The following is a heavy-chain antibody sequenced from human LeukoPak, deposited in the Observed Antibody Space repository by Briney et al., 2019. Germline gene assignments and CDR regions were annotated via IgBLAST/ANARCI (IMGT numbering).Heavy chain of an antibody. CDR3: ARGPPPDLDY. Sequence: PSETLSLTCAVYGGSFSGYYWSWIRQPPGKGLEWIGRIHPSGSTNYNPSLKSRVTLSVDTSKNEFSLKLSSVTAADTAVYYCARGPPPDLDYWGRGTLVTVSS. CDR1: GGSFSGYY. CDR2: IHPSGST. V-gene: IGHV4-59*10. J-gene: IGHJ4*02.